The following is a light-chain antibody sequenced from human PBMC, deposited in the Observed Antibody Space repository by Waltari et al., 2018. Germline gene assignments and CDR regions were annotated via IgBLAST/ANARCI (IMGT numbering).Light chain of an antibody. J-gene: IGLJ6*01. CDR2: DVS. Sequence: QAALTQPPSVSKSLGQSVTISCTESSSDVGGYNDVSWYQQHPGTAPRLLIYDVSKRPSGVSDRFSASKSGNTASLTLSGLQAEDEAEYHCCSYRSGSTYVFGSGTKLTVL. CDR1: SSDVGGYND. CDR3: CSYRSGSTYV. V-gene: IGLV2-18*02.